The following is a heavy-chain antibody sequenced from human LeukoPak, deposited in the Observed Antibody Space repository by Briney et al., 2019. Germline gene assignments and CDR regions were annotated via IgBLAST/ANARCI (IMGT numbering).Heavy chain of an antibody. CDR2: ISSSSSYI. V-gene: IGHV3-21*01. Sequence: PGGSLRLSCAASGFTFSSYSMNWVRQAPGEGLEWVSSISSSSSYIYYADSVKGRFTISRDNAKNSLYPQMNSLRAEDTAVYYCARGVIGDAFDIWGQGTMVTVSS. CDR1: GFTFSSYS. D-gene: IGHD3-16*02. CDR3: ARGVIGDAFDI. J-gene: IGHJ3*02.